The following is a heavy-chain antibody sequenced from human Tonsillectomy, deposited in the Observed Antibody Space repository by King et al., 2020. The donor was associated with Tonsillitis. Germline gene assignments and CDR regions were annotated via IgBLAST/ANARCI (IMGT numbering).Heavy chain of an antibody. CDR3: ARERLYSSGWGIDY. J-gene: IGHJ4*02. Sequence: VQLVESGGGVVQPGRSLRLSCAASGFSFSSYGMHWVRQAPGKGLEWVAVISFDESRKNYADSVKGRFTISRDNSNNTLYLHMNSLRAEDTAVYYCARERLYSSGWGIDYWGQGALLTVSS. CDR2: ISFDESRK. V-gene: IGHV3-30*19. CDR1: GFSFSSYG. D-gene: IGHD6-19*01.